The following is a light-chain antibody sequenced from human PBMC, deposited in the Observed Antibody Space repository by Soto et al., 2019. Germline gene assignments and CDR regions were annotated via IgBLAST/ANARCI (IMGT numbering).Light chain of an antibody. J-gene: IGKJ2*02. CDR1: QSVTSNS. CDR2: GTS. CDR3: QQYGTSPCT. Sequence: EIVLTQSPGTLSLSPGQRATLSCRASQSVTSNSLAWYQQRPGQAPRLLIYGTSTRATGIPDRFSGSGSGTDFTLIISRLEPEDFAMYYCQQYGTSPCTFGQGTKV. V-gene: IGKV3-20*01.